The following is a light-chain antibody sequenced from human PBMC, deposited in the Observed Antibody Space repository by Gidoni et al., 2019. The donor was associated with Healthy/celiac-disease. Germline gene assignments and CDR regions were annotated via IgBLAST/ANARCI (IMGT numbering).Light chain of an antibody. CDR3: QQYGSSPVT. V-gene: IGKV3-20*01. Sequence: EIVLTQSPGTLSLSPGERATLSCRASQSVSSSYLAWYQQKPGQAPRLLIYGASSRATGIPDRFSGSVSGTDFPLTISRLEPEDFAVYYCQQYGSSPVTFGQGTRLEIK. CDR2: GAS. J-gene: IGKJ5*01. CDR1: QSVSSSY.